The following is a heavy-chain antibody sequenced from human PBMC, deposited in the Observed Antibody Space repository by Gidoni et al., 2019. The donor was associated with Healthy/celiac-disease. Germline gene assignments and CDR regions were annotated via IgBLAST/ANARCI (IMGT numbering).Heavy chain of an antibody. V-gene: IGHV4-59*01. CDR2: IYYSGST. Sequence: QVQLQESGPGLVTPSEPLSLTCTVSGGSISSYYWSWIRQPPGKGLEWIVYIYYSGSTNYNPSLKSRVTISVDTSKNQFSLKLSSVTAADTAVYYCARESRVSWAVDYWGQGTLVTVSS. CDR1: GGSISSYY. J-gene: IGHJ4*02. CDR3: ARESRVSWAVDY. D-gene: IGHD3-16*01.